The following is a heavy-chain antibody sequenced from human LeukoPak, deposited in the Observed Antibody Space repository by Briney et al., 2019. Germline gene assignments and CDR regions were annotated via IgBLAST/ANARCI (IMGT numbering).Heavy chain of an antibody. D-gene: IGHD2-21*01. CDR1: GFTFDDYD. CDR3: AREVAPLYFHYGMDV. V-gene: IGHV3-20*04. J-gene: IGHJ6*01. Sequence: GGSLRLSCAASGFTFDDYDMSWVRQAPGKGLEWVSRINWNGGSTGYADSVKGRFTISRDDSKTTVYLLMNSLRAEDTAVYYCAREVAPLYFHYGMDVWGEGTTVTVSS. CDR2: INWNGGST.